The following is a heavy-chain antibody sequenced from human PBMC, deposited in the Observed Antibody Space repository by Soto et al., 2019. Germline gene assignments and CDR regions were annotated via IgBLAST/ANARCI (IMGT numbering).Heavy chain of an antibody. CDR2: IYHSGST. CDR3: ATSKSKTFQY. V-gene: IGHV4-4*02. Sequence: SETLSLTCAVSSGSISSDNWWIWVRQPPGEGLEYIGEIYHSGSTHYNPSLNSRVTISVDKSKNQFSLKLTSVTAADTAVYYCATSKSKTFQYWGQGTLVTVSS. CDR1: SGSISSDNW. J-gene: IGHJ4*02.